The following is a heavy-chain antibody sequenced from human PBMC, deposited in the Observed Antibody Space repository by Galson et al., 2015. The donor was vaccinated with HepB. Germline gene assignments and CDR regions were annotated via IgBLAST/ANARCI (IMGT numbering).Heavy chain of an antibody. CDR1: GFTFNSYA. V-gene: IGHV3-30*04. CDR3: ARDLVRGEPDYFDY. CDR2: ISYDGRVT. D-gene: IGHD3-10*01. J-gene: IGHJ4*02. Sequence: SLRLSCAASGFTFNSYAMHWVRQAPGKGLEWVTVISYDGRVTYYTGSVKGRFTISRDDSKNTLYLQMNSLRGEDTAVYYCARDLVRGEPDYFDYWGRGTLVSVSS.